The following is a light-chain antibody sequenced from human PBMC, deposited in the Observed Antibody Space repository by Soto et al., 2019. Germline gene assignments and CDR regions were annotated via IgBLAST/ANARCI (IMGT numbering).Light chain of an antibody. J-gene: IGKJ1*01. Sequence: EIQMTQSPSTLSASDRDRVTFTCRASQSVSSWLAWYQQKPGKAPKLLIYDASTLESGVPSRFSGSGSGTEFTLTITSLQPDDFATYYCQQFHSYSPTFGQGTKV. CDR1: QSVSSW. V-gene: IGKV1-5*01. CDR3: QQFHSYSPT. CDR2: DAS.